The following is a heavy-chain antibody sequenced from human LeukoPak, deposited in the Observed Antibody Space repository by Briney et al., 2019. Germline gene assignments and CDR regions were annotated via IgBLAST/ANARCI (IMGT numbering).Heavy chain of an antibody. V-gene: IGHV4-59*08. D-gene: IGHD3-3*01. CDR3: ARMGSYYDFWSGNYAGAFDI. CDR2: IYYSGIT. CDR1: GGSISSYY. Sequence: KASETLSLTCTVSGGSISSYYWSWIRQPPGKGLEWIGYIYYSGITNYNPSLKSRVTISVDTSKNQFSLKLSSVTAADTVVYYCARMGSYYDFWSGNYAGAFDIWGQGTMVTVSS. J-gene: IGHJ3*02.